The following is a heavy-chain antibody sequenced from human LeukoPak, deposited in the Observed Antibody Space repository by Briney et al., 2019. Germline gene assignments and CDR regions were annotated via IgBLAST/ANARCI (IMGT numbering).Heavy chain of an antibody. D-gene: IGHD6-25*01. CDR1: GGSIGSNY. V-gene: IGHV4-59*12. CDR3: ARESGSMRWFDP. Sequence: SETLSLTCTVSGGSIGSNYWTWIRQPPGKGLEYIGYIYYTGATNYNPPLKSRVTISVDTSKNQFSLNLSSVTAADTAVYYCARESGSMRWFDPWGQGTLVTVSS. CDR2: IYYTGAT. J-gene: IGHJ5*02.